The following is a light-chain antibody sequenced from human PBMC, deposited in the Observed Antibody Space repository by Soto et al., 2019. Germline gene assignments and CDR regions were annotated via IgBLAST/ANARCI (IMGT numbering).Light chain of an antibody. CDR2: AAS. Sequence: DIQMTQSPSSLSASVGDRVTITCRASQSISTYLNWYQQKPGKAPKLPISAASTLQGGVPSRFSGSGSGTDFTLTISSLQPEDSATYFCQQSYSTPMYTFGQGTKLEIK. V-gene: IGKV1-39*01. CDR1: QSISTY. J-gene: IGKJ2*01. CDR3: QQSYSTPMYT.